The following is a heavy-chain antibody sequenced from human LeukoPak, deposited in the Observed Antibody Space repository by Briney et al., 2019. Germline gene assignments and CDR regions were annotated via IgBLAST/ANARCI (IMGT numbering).Heavy chain of an antibody. V-gene: IGHV1-69*13. CDR1: GGTFSSNA. D-gene: IGHD3-3*01. CDR3: ARREWLLHLFDY. Sequence: ASVKGSSKAPGGTFSSNAISSVRQAPGQGREWMGVIIPIFGTANYAQKFQGRVTINADESTSTAYMELSSLRSEDTAVYYCARREWLLHLFDYWGQGTLVTVSS. CDR2: IIPIFGTA. J-gene: IGHJ4*02.